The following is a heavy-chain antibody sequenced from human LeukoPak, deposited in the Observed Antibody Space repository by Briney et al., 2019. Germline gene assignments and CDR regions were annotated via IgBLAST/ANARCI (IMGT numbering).Heavy chain of an antibody. Sequence: SETPSLTCTVSGYSISSGYYWGWIRQPPGKGLEWIGSIYHSGSTYYNPSLKSRVTISVDTSKNQFSLKLSSVTAADTAVYYCARDDPQHCSSTSCSEGVGYWGQGTLVTVSS. V-gene: IGHV4-38-2*02. CDR3: ARDDPQHCSSTSCSEGVGY. J-gene: IGHJ4*02. D-gene: IGHD2-2*01. CDR1: GYSISSGYY. CDR2: IYHSGST.